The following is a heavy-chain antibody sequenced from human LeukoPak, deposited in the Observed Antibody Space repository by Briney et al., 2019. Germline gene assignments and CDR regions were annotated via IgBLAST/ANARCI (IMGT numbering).Heavy chain of an antibody. CDR3: ARRFTMVRGTRRDGFDI. Sequence: SETLSLTCTVSGGSISINDYYWSWIRQTPGKGLEWIGYIYYSGNTYYNPSLKSRVTISVDTSKNQFSLKLTSVTAADTAVYYCARRFTMVRGTRRDGFDIWGQGTTVTVSS. D-gene: IGHD3-10*01. V-gene: IGHV4-30-4*01. CDR1: GGSISINDYY. CDR2: IYYSGNT. J-gene: IGHJ3*02.